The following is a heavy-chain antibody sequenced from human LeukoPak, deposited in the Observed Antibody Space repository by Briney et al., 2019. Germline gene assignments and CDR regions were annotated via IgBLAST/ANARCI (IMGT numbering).Heavy chain of an antibody. Sequence: SVKVSCKASGGTFSSYAISWVRQAPGQGLEWMGGIIPIFGTANYAQKFQGRVTITADKSTSTAYMELSSLRSEDTAVYYCAREGSSNYYYYMDVWGKGTTVTVSS. CDR1: GGTFSSYA. V-gene: IGHV1-69*06. CDR3: AREGSSNYYYYMDV. CDR2: IIPIFGTA. J-gene: IGHJ6*03. D-gene: IGHD2-15*01.